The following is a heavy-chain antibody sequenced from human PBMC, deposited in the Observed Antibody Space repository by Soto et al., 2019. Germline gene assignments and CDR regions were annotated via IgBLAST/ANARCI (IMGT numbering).Heavy chain of an antibody. D-gene: IGHD6-13*01. CDR1: GFTVSSNY. J-gene: IGHJ4*02. V-gene: IGHV3-66*01. Sequence: EVQLVESGGGLVQPGGSLRLSCAASGFTVSSNYMSWVRQAPVKGLEWVSVLYSGGSTYYADSVKGRFTISRDNSKNKLYLQMNSLRAEETAVYYCASDLWGGSSWYFGYWGQGTLVTVSS. CDR2: LYSGGST. CDR3: ASDLWGGSSWYFGY.